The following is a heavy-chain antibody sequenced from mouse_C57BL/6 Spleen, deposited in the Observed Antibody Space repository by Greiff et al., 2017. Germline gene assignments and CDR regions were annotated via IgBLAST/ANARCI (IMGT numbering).Heavy chain of an antibody. Sequence: QVQLKQSGAELMKPGASVKLSCKATGYTFPGYWIEWVKQRPGPGLEWIGEIFPGPGGTNYNEQFKGKATVTADKSSNTAYIQLNILITKDSAVYYCAYYDGFTRGAYWGQGTLVTVSS. J-gene: IGHJ3*01. CDR2: IFPGPGGT. CDR3: AYYDGFTRGAY. V-gene: IGHV1-9*01. D-gene: IGHD2-3*01. CDR1: GYTFPGYW.